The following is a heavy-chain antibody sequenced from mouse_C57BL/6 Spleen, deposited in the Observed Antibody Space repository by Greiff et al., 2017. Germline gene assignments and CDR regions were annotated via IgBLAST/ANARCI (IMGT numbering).Heavy chain of an antibody. CDR3: AREEYCESSFYYFGC. Sequence: VQLQQSGAELVKPGASVKLSCKASGYTFTSYWMHWVKQRPGQGLEWIGMIDPNSGSTNYNEKFKSKATLTVDTSSSTAYMQLSSLTSEDSAVYYWAREEYCESSFYYFGCWGEAATLTV. CDR1: GYTFTSYW. J-gene: IGHJ2*01. CDR2: IDPNSGST. D-gene: IGHD1-1*01. V-gene: IGHV1-64*01.